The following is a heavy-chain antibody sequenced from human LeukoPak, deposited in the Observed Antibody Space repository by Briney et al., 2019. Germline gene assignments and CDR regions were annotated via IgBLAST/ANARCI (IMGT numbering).Heavy chain of an antibody. CDR3: VPSANYYYFDY. D-gene: IGHD4/OR15-4a*01. Sequence: ASVNVSYRASGYTFTVYYMHWVRQAPGQGLEWMGWINPKSGGTSYPQKFQGRLTMTRDTSISTAYMDLSRLRSDDTAVYYCVPSANYYYFDYWGQGTLVTVSS. V-gene: IGHV1-2*02. CDR2: INPKSGGT. J-gene: IGHJ4*02. CDR1: GYTFTVYY.